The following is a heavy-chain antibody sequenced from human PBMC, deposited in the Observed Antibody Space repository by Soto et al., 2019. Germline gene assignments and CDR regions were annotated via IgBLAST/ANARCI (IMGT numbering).Heavy chain of an antibody. Sequence: QVHLVESGGGVVQPGRSLRLSCAASGFTFSSDGMHWVRQAPGKGLEWVAFIWHDGGNKFYAESVKGRFTISRDNSKNTLYLQMTSLSAEDTAMYYCARDGDVNTGFGKDYWGQGTLVTVSS. J-gene: IGHJ4*02. CDR3: ARDGDVNTGFGKDY. V-gene: IGHV3-33*01. CDR2: IWHDGGNK. CDR1: GFTFSSDG. D-gene: IGHD3-16*01.